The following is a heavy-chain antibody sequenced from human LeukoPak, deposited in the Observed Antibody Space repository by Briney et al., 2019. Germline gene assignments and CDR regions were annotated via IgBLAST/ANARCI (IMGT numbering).Heavy chain of an antibody. D-gene: IGHD6-13*01. CDR2: IWYDGSNK. V-gene: IGHV3-33*01. CDR1: GFTFSSYG. Sequence: PGGSLRLSCAASGFTFSSYGMHWVRQAPGKGLEWVAGIWYDGSNKYYADSVKGRFTISRDNSRNTLYLQMNSLRAEDTAVYYCARDALDSSSWYYFDYWGQGTLVTVSS. CDR3: ARDALDSSSWYYFDY. J-gene: IGHJ4*02.